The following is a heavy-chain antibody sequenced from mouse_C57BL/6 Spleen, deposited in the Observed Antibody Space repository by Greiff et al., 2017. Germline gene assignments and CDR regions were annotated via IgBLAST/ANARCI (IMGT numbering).Heavy chain of an antibody. D-gene: IGHD1-1*02. CDR1: GFTFSSYA. CDR2: ISAGGSYT. CDR3: ARAVGAY. V-gene: IGHV5-4*01. J-gene: IGHJ3*01. Sequence: EVQVVESGGGLVKPGGSLKLSCAASGFTFSSYAMSWVRQTPEKGLEWVATISAGGSYTYYPDNVKGRFTISTDNAENNLYLQVSQLKSGDTAMYYCARAVGAYWGQGTLVTVSA.